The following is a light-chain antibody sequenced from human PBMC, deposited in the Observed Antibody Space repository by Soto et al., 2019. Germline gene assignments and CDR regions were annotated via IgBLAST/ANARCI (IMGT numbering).Light chain of an antibody. CDR1: SSNIGAGYD. V-gene: IGLV1-40*01. J-gene: IGLJ2*01. CDR3: QSYDTSLSASV. CDR2: NDN. Sequence: QSVLTQPPSVSGAPGQRVTISCTGSSSNIGAGYDVHWYQQLPGTAPKLLIYNDNNRPSGVPDRFSGSKSGTSASLAITGLQTADEADYYCQSYDTSLSASVFGGGTKLTVL.